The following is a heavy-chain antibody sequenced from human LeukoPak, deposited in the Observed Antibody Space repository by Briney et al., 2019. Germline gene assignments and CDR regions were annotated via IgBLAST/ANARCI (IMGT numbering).Heavy chain of an antibody. Sequence: SETLSLTCTVSGGSISSGDYYWSWIRQPPGKGLEWIGYIYYSGSTYYNPSLKSRVTISVDTSKNQFSLKLSSVTAADTAVYYCARDGGYCSSTNCYRWFDPWGQGTLVTVSS. J-gene: IGHJ5*02. V-gene: IGHV4-30-4*01. CDR1: GGSISSGDYY. CDR2: IYYSGST. CDR3: ARDGGYCSSTNCYRWFDP. D-gene: IGHD2-2*01.